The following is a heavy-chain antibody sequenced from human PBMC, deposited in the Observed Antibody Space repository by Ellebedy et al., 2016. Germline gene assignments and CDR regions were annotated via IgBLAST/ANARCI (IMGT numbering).Heavy chain of an antibody. CDR2: ISGSGGRT. D-gene: IGHD3-10*01. CDR1: GFSFSSFA. CDR3: VRVAGSMSAQEFDS. Sequence: GGSLRLSCAASGFSFSSFAASWVRQAPGKGPEWVAVISGSGGRTHYADSVKGRFTISRDNSKSTLSLQMNSLRAEDTALYYCVRVAGSMSAQEFDSWGHGTLVTVSS. V-gene: IGHV3-23*01. J-gene: IGHJ4*01.